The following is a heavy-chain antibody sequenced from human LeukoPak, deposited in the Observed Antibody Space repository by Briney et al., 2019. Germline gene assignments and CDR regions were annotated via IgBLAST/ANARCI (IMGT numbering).Heavy chain of an antibody. Sequence: GGSLRLSCAAYGFTFSNYAMSWVRQAPGKGLEWVSYISSSSSYIYYADSVKGRFTISRDNAKNSLYLQMNSLRAEDTAVYYCATIDYGAFDIWGQGTMVTVSS. CDR3: ATIDYGAFDI. V-gene: IGHV3-21*05. CDR1: GFTFSNYA. D-gene: IGHD4-17*01. J-gene: IGHJ3*02. CDR2: ISSSSSYI.